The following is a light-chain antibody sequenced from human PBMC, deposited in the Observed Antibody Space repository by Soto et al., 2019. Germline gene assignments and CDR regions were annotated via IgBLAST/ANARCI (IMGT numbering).Light chain of an antibody. CDR3: QQYNSYSEGT. J-gene: IGKJ1*01. CDR2: DAS. CDR1: QSISSW. V-gene: IGKV1-5*01. Sequence: DIQMTHSPSTLSASVGDRVTITCRASQSISSWLAWHQQKPGKAPKLLIYDASSLESGVPSRFSGSGSGTEFTLTISSLQPDDFATYYCQQYNSYSEGTFGQGTKVDIK.